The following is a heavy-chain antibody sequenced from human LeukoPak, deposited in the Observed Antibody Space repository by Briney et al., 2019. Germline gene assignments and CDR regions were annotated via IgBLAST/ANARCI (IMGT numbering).Heavy chain of an antibody. Sequence: SETLSLTCAVSGGSISSYYWSWIRQPAGKGLEWIGCIYTSGSTNYNPSLKSRVTMSVDTSKNQFSLKLSSVTAADTAVYYCARSAGRGFGELLLWFDPWGQGTLVTVSS. V-gene: IGHV4-4*07. CDR2: IYTSGST. J-gene: IGHJ5*02. CDR1: GGSISSYY. D-gene: IGHD3-10*01. CDR3: ARSAGRGFGELLLWFDP.